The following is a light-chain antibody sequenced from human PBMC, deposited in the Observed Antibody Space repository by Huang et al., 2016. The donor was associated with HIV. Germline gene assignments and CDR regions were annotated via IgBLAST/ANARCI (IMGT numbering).Light chain of an antibody. CDR1: QSVGNY. V-gene: IGKV3-11*01. CDR3: QHRSNWPPIS. CDR2: DAS. J-gene: IGKJ5*01. Sequence: EIVLTQSPATLSLSPGERATLSCRASQSVGNYLAWYQQKPGQSPRLLIYDASDRASGIPDRFSGGGSGTDFTLTISSLEPEDFAVYYCQHRSNWPPISFGQGTRLE.